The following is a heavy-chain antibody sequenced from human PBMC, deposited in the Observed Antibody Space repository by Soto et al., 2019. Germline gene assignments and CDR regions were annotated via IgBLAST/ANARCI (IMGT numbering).Heavy chain of an antibody. CDR3: AREEVPQWFTRGYYGMDV. J-gene: IGHJ6*02. CDR2: INHSGST. CDR1: GGSFSGYY. V-gene: IGHV4-34*01. D-gene: IGHD2-2*01. Sequence: PSETLSLTCAVYGGSFSGYYWTWIRQPPGKGLEWIGDINHSGSTNYNSPLKSRVTISVDTSNKQLSLKLRSVTAADTAVYYCAREEVPQWFTRGYYGMDVWGQGTTVTVSS.